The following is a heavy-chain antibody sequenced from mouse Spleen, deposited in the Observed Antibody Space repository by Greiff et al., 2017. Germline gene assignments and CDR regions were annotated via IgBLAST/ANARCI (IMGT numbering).Heavy chain of an antibody. J-gene: IGHJ2*01. CDR2: IYPRDGST. D-gene: IGHD1-1*01. V-gene: IGHV1-85*01. CDR3: ASTVVETGYYFDY. Sequence: QVHVKQSGPELVKPGASVKLSCKASGYTFTSYDINWVKQRPGQGLEWIGWIYPRDGSTKYNEKFKGKATLTVDTSSSTAYMELHSLTSEDSAVYFCASTVVETGYYFDYWGQGTTLTVSS. CDR1: GYTFTSYD.